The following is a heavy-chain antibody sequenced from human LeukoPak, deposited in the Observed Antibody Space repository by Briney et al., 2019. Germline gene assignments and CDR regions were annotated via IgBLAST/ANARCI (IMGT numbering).Heavy chain of an antibody. J-gene: IGHJ4*02. CDR1: GFTVSSNY. V-gene: IGHV3-53*01. D-gene: IGHD1-1*01. CDR2: IYSGGST. CDR3: ARITTGTIDY. Sequence: GGSLRLSCAASGFTVSSNYMTWVRQAPGKELEWVSVIYSGGSTCYADSVKGRFTISRDNSKNTLYLQMNSLRAEDTAVYYCARITTGTIDYWGQGTLVTVSS.